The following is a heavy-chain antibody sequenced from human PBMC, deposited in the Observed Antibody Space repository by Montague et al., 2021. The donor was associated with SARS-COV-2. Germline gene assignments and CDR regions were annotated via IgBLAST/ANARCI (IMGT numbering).Heavy chain of an antibody. J-gene: IGHJ6*02. CDR1: GGSISSSSYY. CDR3: ARDTRITMLVVVNRYGMDV. V-gene: IGHV4-39*07. D-gene: IGHD3-22*01. CDR2: IYYSGST. Sequence: SETLSLTCTVSGGSISSSSYYWGWIRQPPGKGLEWIGSIYYSGSTYYNPSPKSRVTISVDTSKNQFSLKLGSVTAADTAVYYCARDTRITMLVVVNRYGMDVWGQGTTVTVSS.